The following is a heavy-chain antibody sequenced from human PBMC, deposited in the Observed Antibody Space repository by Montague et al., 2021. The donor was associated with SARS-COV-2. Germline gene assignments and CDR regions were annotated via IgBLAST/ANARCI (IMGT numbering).Heavy chain of an antibody. J-gene: IGHJ4*02. D-gene: IGHD3-10*01. CDR2: IYWDDDK. CDR1: GFSLSTSGVG. Sequence: PALVKPTQTLTLTCTFSGFSLSTSGVGVGWIRQPPGKALEWLALIYWDDDKRYSPSLKSRLTITKDTSKNQVVLTMTNVDPVDTATYYCAHRPPRFVGSYFDYWGQGTLVTVSS. V-gene: IGHV2-5*02. CDR3: AHRPPRFVGSYFDY.